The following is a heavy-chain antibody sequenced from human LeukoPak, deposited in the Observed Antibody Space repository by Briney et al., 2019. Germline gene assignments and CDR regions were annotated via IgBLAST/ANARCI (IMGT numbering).Heavy chain of an antibody. D-gene: IGHD3-22*01. CDR2: IYYSGST. CDR1: GGSVSSGSYY. V-gene: IGHV4-61*01. J-gene: IGHJ6*02. CDR3: ARVDYYDSSGCPRDYWGQGTLVTVSSGMDV. Sequence: SETLSLTCTVSGGSVSSGSYYWSWIRQPPGKGLEWIGYIYYSGSTNYNPSLKSRVTISVDTSKNQFSLKLSSVTAADTAVYYCARVDYYDSSGCPRDYWGQGTLVTVSSGMDVWGQGTTVTVSS.